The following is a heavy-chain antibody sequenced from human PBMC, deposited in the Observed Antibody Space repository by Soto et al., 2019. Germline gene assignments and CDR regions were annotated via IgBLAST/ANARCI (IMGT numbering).Heavy chain of an antibody. Sequence: EVQLVESGGGLVQPGGSLRLSCAASGFTLSSYWMNWVRLAPGKGLEWVANIKQDGSQKNYVDSVKGGFTISRDNAKNSLYLQMSSLRAEDTGVYYCITSVTTLDYWGQGTPVTVSS. J-gene: IGHJ4*02. CDR1: GFTLSSYW. D-gene: IGHD4-17*01. V-gene: IGHV3-7*01. CDR2: IKQDGSQK. CDR3: ITSVTTLDY.